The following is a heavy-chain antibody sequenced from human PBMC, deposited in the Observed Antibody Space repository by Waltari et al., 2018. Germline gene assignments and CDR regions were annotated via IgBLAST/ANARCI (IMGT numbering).Heavy chain of an antibody. CDR1: GGSFSGYY. CDR2: INHSGST. V-gene: IGHV4-34*01. J-gene: IGHJ6*02. D-gene: IGHD2-15*01. Sequence: QVQLQQWGAGLLKPSATLSLTCAVYGGSFSGYYWTWIRQPPGKGREWIGEINHSGSTNYNPSLKSRVTISVDTSKNQFSLKLSSVTAADTAVYYCARGGCSGGSCYPNYYYYYGMDVWGQGTTVTVSS. CDR3: ARGGCSGGSCYPNYYYYYGMDV.